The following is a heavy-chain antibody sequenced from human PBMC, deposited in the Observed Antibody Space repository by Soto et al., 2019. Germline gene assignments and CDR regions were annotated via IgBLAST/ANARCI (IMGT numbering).Heavy chain of an antibody. CDR2: IWYDGSNK. J-gene: IGHJ6*03. D-gene: IGHD6-13*01. Sequence: PGGSLRLSCAASGFTFSSYGMHWVRQAPGKGLEWVAVIWYDGSNKYYADSVKGRFTISRDNSKNTLYLQMNSLRAEDTAVYYCARRSSIQQLVLPPLYYYYMDVWGQGTTVTVSS. CDR1: GFTFSSYG. V-gene: IGHV3-33*01. CDR3: ARRSSIQQLVLPPLYYYYMDV.